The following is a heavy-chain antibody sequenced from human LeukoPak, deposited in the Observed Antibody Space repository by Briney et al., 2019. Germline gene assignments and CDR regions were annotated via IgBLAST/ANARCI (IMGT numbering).Heavy chain of an antibody. V-gene: IGHV1-2*02. CDR1: GYTFTGYY. J-gene: IGHJ6*02. CDR2: INPNSGGT. CDR3: ARDPGYCSSTSCYTEVGHASYYYGMDV. D-gene: IGHD2-2*02. Sequence: ASVKVSCKASGYTFTGYYMHWVRQAPGQGLEWMGWINPNSGGTNYAQKFQGRVTMTRDTSISTAYMGLSRLRSDDTAVYYCARDPGYCSSTSCYTEVGHASYYYGMDVWGQGTTVTVSS.